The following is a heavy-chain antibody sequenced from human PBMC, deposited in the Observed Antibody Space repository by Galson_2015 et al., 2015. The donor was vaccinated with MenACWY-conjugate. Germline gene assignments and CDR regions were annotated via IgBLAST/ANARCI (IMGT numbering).Heavy chain of an antibody. CDR1: GFTFYTYT. Sequence: SLRLSCAASGFTFYTYTMSWARQSPGKGLEWVAGIYGSGHRDTFYADSVKGRFTISRDESNNLVYLQMTSLRVEDTAVYYCAKDRHPDGVWNFDYWGQGILVTVSS. V-gene: IGHV3-23*01. J-gene: IGHJ4*02. CDR2: IYGSGHRDT. CDR3: AKDRHPDGVWNFDY. D-gene: IGHD4-17*01.